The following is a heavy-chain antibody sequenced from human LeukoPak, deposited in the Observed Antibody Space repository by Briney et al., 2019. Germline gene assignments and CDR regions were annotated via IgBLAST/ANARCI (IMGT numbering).Heavy chain of an antibody. J-gene: IGHJ4*02. V-gene: IGHV1-58*01. CDR3: AADRRDSSGYYIDY. CDR2: IVVGSSNT. CDR1: GFTFTSSA. Sequence: GASVKVSCTVSGFTFTSSAVQWVRQARGQRLEWIGWIVVGSSNTNYAQKFQERVTITRDMSTSTAYMELSSLRSEDTAVYYCAADRRDSSGYYIDYWGQGTLVTVSS. D-gene: IGHD3-22*01.